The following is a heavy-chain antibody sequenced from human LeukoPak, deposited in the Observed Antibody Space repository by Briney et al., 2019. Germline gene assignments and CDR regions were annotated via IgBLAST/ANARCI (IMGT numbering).Heavy chain of an antibody. D-gene: IGHD6-13*01. J-gene: IGHJ4*02. CDR3: AREHSSSRKGLDY. V-gene: IGHV3-11*01. CDR2: ISSSDTTI. Sequence: GGSLRLSCAASGFTFSDYYMSWIRQAPGKGLEWVSYISSSDTTIDYADSVKGRFTISRDNAKNSLYLQMNSLRAEDTAVYYCAREHSSSRKGLDYWGQGTLVTVSS. CDR1: GFTFSDYY.